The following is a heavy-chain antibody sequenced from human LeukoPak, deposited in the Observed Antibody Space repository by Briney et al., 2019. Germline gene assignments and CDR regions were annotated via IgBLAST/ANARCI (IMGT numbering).Heavy chain of an antibody. V-gene: IGHV3-15*01. J-gene: IGHJ4*02. CDR2: IKRKTDGGTT. Sequence: GGSLRLSCAASGFTVSGNYMSWVRQAPGKGLEWVGRIKRKTDGGTTDYAAPVNGRFTISRDDSKNTLYLEMNNLKTEDTAVYYCAPDFQGGIAGVDYRGQGTLVTVSS. D-gene: IGHD2-21*01. CDR1: GFTVSGNY. CDR3: APDFQGGIAGVDY.